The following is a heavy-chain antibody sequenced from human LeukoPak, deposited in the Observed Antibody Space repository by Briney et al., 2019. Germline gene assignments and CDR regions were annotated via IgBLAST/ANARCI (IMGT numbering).Heavy chain of an antibody. J-gene: IGHJ6*03. CDR3: ARVNSRGYYYYYMDV. V-gene: IGHV4-59*01. CDR1: GGSIRSYY. Sequence: SETLSLTCTVSGGSIRSYYWSWVRQPPGKGLEWIGYVSYSGSTDYNPSLKSRVIISIDTSKNQFSLKLSSVTAADTAVYYCARVNSRGYYYYYMDVWGKGTTVTVSS. D-gene: IGHD2/OR15-2a*01. CDR2: VSYSGST.